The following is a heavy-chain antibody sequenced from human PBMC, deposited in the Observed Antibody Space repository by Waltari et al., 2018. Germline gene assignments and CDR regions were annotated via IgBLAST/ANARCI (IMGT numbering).Heavy chain of an antibody. D-gene: IGHD1-26*01. CDR3: ARGYSGSFGHDAFDI. J-gene: IGHJ3*02. CDR2: ISSSSSYI. V-gene: IGHV3-21*01. CDR1: GFTFSSYS. Sequence: EVQLVESGGGLVKPGGSLRLSCAASGFTFSSYSMNWVRQAPGKGLEWVSSISSSSSYIYYADSVKGRFTISRDNAKNSLYLQMNSLRAEDTAVYYCARGYSGSFGHDAFDIWGQGTMVTVSS.